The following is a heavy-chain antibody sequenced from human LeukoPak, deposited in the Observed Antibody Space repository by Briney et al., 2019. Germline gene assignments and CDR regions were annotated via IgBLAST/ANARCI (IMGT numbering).Heavy chain of an antibody. D-gene: IGHD3-10*01. CDR3: AREDSGSYYNYYYFYMDV. Sequence: SETLSLTCSVSGGSFSNYFWSWVRQPAGRGLEWIGRIYPSGNTNYNPSLKSRVTLSVDTSKTHFYLSLSSVTAADTAVYYCAREDSGSYYNYYYFYMDVWGKGTTVTISS. CDR2: IYPSGNT. J-gene: IGHJ6*03. V-gene: IGHV4-4*07. CDR1: GGSFSNYF.